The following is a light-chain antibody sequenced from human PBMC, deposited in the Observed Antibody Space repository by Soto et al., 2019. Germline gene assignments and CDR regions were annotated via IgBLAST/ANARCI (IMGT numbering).Light chain of an antibody. Sequence: QSVLTQPPSVSAAPGQTVTISCSGSSSNIGSDFVSWYQQLPGTAPQLLIYENNKRPSGIPDRFSGSKSATSATLGITGLQTGDKADYYCAAWDTSLSGGVFGGGTKLTVL. CDR1: SSNIGSDF. CDR3: AAWDTSLSGGV. CDR2: ENN. J-gene: IGLJ3*02. V-gene: IGLV1-51*02.